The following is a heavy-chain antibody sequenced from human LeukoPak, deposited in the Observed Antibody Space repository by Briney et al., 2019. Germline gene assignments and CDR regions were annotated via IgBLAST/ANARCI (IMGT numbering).Heavy chain of an antibody. CDR3: ARGLDY. CDR1: GGSFSGYY. V-gene: IGHV4-34*01. J-gene: IGHJ4*02. CDR2: INHSGST. Sequence: SETLSLTCAVYGGSFSGYYWSWIRQPPGKGLEWIGEINHSGSTNYNPSLKSRVTISVDTSKNQFSLKLSSVTAADTAVYYCARGLDYWGQGTLVTVSS.